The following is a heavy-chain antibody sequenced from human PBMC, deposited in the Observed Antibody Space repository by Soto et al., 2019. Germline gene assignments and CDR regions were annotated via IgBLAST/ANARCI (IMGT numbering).Heavy chain of an antibody. CDR3: AKDRVGGNFYTPLAF. CDR2: ITYDGSFQ. D-gene: IGHD3-16*01. V-gene: IGHV3-30*18. Sequence: RGSLLVSCQASVFNFDNYGMHWVRQAPGKGLEWVAVITYDGSFQYYADSVKGRFTISIDNSKNTLSLHLNTLKPEDTAVYHCAKDRVGGNFYTPLAFWGQGTMVTVSS. CDR1: VFNFDNYG. J-gene: IGHJ4*02.